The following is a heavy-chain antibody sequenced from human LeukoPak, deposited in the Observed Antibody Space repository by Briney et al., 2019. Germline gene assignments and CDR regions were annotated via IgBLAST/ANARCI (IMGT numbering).Heavy chain of an antibody. CDR3: ARGQEFDDGVFDS. CDR2: IRSNGATA. J-gene: IGHJ4*02. V-gene: IGHV3-23*01. D-gene: IGHD1-1*01. CDR1: GFSFSRFA. Sequence: PGGSLRLSCAASGFSFSRFAMTWVRQAPGKGLEWLSTIRSNGATASNADSVKGRFTISRDNSKNTVYLQVNSLRVEDTAIYYCARGQEFDDGVFDSWGQGTLVTVSS.